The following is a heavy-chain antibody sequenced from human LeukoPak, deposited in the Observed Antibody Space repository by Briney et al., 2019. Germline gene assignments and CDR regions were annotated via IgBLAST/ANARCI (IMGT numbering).Heavy chain of an antibody. CDR2: IYYSGST. D-gene: IGHD1-26*01. CDR1: GGSISSSSYY. Sequence: SSETLSLTCTVSGGSISSSSYYWGWIRQPPGKGLERIGSIYYSGSTYYNPSLKSRVTISVDTSKNQFSLKLSSVTAADTAVYYCARAVGATPPYYMDVWGKGTTVTVSS. J-gene: IGHJ6*03. V-gene: IGHV4-39*01. CDR3: ARAVGATPPYYMDV.